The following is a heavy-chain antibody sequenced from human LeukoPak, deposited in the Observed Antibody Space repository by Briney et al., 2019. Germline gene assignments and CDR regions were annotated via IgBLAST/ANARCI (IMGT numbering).Heavy chain of an antibody. D-gene: IGHD7-27*01. V-gene: IGHV4-34*01. Sequence: PSETLSLTCAVYGGSFSGYYWSWIRQPPGKGLEWIGEINHSGSTNYNPSLKSRVTISVDTSKNQFSLKLGSVTAADTAVYYCARDLGYYYGMDVWGQGTTVTVSS. CDR1: GGSFSGYY. CDR2: INHSGST. CDR3: ARDLGYYYGMDV. J-gene: IGHJ6*02.